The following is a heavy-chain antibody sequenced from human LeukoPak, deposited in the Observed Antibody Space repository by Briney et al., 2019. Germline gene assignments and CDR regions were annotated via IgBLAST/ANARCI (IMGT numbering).Heavy chain of an antibody. D-gene: IGHD2-2*01. CDR1: GYTFTGYY. CDR2: INPNSGGT. V-gene: IGHV1-2*02. Sequence: ASVKVSCKASGYTFTGYYMHWVRQAPGQGLEWMGWINPNSGGTNYAQKFQGRVTMTRDTSISTAYMELSRLRSDDTAVYYCARRGYCSSTSCSSGMDVWGQGTTVTVSS. J-gene: IGHJ6*02. CDR3: ARRGYCSSTSCSSGMDV.